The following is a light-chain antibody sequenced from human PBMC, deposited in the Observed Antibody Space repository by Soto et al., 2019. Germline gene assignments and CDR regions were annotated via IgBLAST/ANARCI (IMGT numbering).Light chain of an antibody. CDR3: QEYNYWHPIT. CDR2: GAS. J-gene: IGKJ4*01. CDR1: QSVNTN. Sequence: EVLMTQSPATLSVSPGESATLSCRASQSVNTNLAWYQQQPGQAPRLLIYGASNRATGIPARFSGSGSGTEFTLTISSLQSEDFAVYYCQEYNYWHPITFGGGTKVDI. V-gene: IGKV3-15*01.